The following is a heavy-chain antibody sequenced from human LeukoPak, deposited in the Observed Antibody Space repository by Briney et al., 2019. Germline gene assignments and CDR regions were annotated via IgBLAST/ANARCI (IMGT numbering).Heavy chain of an antibody. CDR2: ISRSGSSI. V-gene: IGHV3-48*03. Sequence: GESLRLSCAASGFTFSSYEMNWVRQAPGKGLEWVSYISRSGSSIYYADSMKGRFTISRDNAKNSLYLQMYSLRVGDTAVYYCARQVIQYSSSPYGMDVWGHGTTVTVSS. D-gene: IGHD6-6*01. J-gene: IGHJ6*02. CDR3: ARQVIQYSSSPYGMDV. CDR1: GFTFSSYE.